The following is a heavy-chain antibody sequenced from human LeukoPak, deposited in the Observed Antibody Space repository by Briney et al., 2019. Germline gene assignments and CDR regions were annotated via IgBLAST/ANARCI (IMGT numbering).Heavy chain of an antibody. Sequence: PSETLSLTCTVSGGSISSGDYYWSWIRQPPGKGLEWIGYIYYSGSTYYNPSLKSRVTISVDTSKNQFSLKLSSVTAADTAVYYCARQDMGIAVAAGWFDPWGQGTLVTVSS. CDR1: GGSISSGDYY. J-gene: IGHJ5*02. V-gene: IGHV4-30-4*01. D-gene: IGHD6-19*01. CDR2: IYYSGST. CDR3: ARQDMGIAVAAGWFDP.